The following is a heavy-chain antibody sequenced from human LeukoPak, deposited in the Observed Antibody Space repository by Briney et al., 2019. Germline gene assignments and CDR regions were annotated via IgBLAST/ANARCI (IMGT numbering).Heavy chain of an antibody. CDR2: IYPGDSDT. CDR3: ARYRYCSGGNCYGPDY. CDR1: GYSFTSHW. J-gene: IGHJ4*02. V-gene: IGHV5-51*01. Sequence: GESLKISCKGSGYSFTSHWIGWVRQMPGKGLEWMGIIYPGDSDTRYCPSFQGQVTISADKSISTTYLQWSSLKASDTAMYYCARYRYCSGGNCYGPDYWGQGTLVTVSS. D-gene: IGHD2-15*01.